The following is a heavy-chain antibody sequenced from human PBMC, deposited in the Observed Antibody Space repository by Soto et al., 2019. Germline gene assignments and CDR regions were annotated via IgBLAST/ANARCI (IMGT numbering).Heavy chain of an antibody. CDR1: GFTFSSYA. Sequence: EVQLLESGGGLVQPGGSLRLSCAASGFTFSSYAMSWVRQAPGKGLEWVSAISGSGGSTYYAYSVKGRFTISRDNSKNTLYLQMNILRAEDTAVYYCAKADYSKGDAFDIWGQGKMVTVSS. V-gene: IGHV3-23*01. D-gene: IGHD4-4*01. CDR3: AKADYSKGDAFDI. CDR2: ISGSGGST. J-gene: IGHJ3*02.